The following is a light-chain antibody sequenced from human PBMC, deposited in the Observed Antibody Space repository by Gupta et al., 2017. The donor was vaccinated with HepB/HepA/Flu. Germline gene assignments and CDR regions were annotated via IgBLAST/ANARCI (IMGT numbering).Light chain of an antibody. Sequence: QSLLTQPPSASGTPGQRVTISCSGSSSNIGSNYVYWYKQLPGTAPKLLIYRNNQRPSGVPDRFSGSKSGTSASLAISGLRSEDEADYYCAAWDDSLSGRVFGGGTKLTVL. CDR2: RNN. J-gene: IGLJ3*02. CDR1: SSNIGSNY. V-gene: IGLV1-47*01. CDR3: AAWDDSLSGRV.